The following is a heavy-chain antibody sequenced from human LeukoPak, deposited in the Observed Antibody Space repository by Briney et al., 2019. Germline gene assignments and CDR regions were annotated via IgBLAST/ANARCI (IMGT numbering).Heavy chain of an antibody. J-gene: IGHJ3*02. CDR2: IYYSGST. CDR1: GGSISSSSYS. V-gene: IGHV4-39*01. D-gene: IGHD3-22*01. Sequence: SQTLSLTCTVSGGSISSSSYSWGCIRQPPGKGLEWIGSIYYSGSTNYNPSLESRVTISVDTSKNQFSLKLSSVTAADTAVYYCARHADSSGYLDAFDIWGQGTMVTVSS. CDR3: ARHADSSGYLDAFDI.